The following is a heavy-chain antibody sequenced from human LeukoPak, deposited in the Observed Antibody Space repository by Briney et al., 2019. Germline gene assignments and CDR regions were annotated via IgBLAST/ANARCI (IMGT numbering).Heavy chain of an antibody. Sequence: PSETLSLTCTVSGDSVSSGSHYWSWIRQPPGQRLEWIGNIYYSGITDYNPSLTSRVTLSVDTSKNQFSLKLSSVTAADTAIYYCARRASVIVGEHSFDYEGQGTLVTVSS. CDR1: GDSVSSGSHY. CDR3: ARRASVIVGEHSFDY. D-gene: IGHD3-22*01. CDR2: IYYSGIT. J-gene: IGHJ4*02. V-gene: IGHV4-61*01.